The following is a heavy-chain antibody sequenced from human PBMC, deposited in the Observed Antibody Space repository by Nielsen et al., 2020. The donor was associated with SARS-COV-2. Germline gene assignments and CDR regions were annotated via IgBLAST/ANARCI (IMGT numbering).Heavy chain of an antibody. Sequence: GESLKISCAASGFTFSSYGMHWVRQAPGKGLEWVAVISYDGSNKYYADSVKGRFTISRDNSKNTLYLQMNSLRAEDTAVYYCAGAYCGGDCYSDYYYYGMDVWGQGTTVTVSS. CDR2: ISYDGSNK. V-gene: IGHV3-30*03. J-gene: IGHJ6*02. CDR3: AGAYCGGDCYSDYYYYGMDV. CDR1: GFTFSSYG. D-gene: IGHD2-21*02.